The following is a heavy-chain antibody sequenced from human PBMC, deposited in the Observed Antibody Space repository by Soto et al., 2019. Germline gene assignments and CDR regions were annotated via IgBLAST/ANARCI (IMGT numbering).Heavy chain of an antibody. CDR3: ARFRSTMRNDAFDI. Sequence: GASVKVSCKASGYTFTSYDINWVRQATGQGLEWMGWMNPNSGNTGYAQKFQGRVTMTRNTSISTAYMELSSLRSEDTAVYYCARFRSTMRNDAFDIWGQGTMVTVSS. V-gene: IGHV1-8*01. CDR1: GYTFTSYD. J-gene: IGHJ3*02. CDR2: MNPNSGNT. D-gene: IGHD3-22*01.